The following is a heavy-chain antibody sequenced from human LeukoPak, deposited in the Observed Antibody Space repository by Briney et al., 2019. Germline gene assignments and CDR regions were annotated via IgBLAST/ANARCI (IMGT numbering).Heavy chain of an antibody. D-gene: IGHD3-10*01. Sequence: PSETLSLTCTVSGGSISSYYWTWIRQPPGKGLEWIGYIYYSGSTNYNPSLKSRVTISADTSKNQFSLKLSSVTAADTAVYYCARDLGGYGALDIWGQGTMVTVSS. CDR2: IYYSGST. V-gene: IGHV4-59*01. CDR1: GGSISSYY. CDR3: ARDLGGYGALDI. J-gene: IGHJ3*02.